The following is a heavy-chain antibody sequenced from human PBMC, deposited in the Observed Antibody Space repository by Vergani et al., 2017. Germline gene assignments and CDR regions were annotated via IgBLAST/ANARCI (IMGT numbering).Heavy chain of an antibody. V-gene: IGHV3-30*18. Sequence: QVQLVESGGGVVQPGRSLRLSCAASGFTFRSYGMHWVRQAPGKGLEWVAVISYDGSNKYYADSVKGRFTISRDNSKNTLYLQMNSLRAEDTAVYYCAKDQGARAFDIWGQGTMVTVSS. CDR1: GFTFRSYG. CDR3: AKDQGARAFDI. J-gene: IGHJ3*02. CDR2: ISYDGSNK.